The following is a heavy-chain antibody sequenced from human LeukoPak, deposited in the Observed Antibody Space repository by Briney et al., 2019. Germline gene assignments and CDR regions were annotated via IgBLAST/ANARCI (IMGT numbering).Heavy chain of an antibody. CDR3: ARESTGGYRVGVDY. CDR2: ISSNGDYI. J-gene: IGHJ4*02. V-gene: IGHV3-21*01. D-gene: IGHD2-8*02. Sequence: GGSLRLSCEASWLTLKYYTMNWVRQAPGKGLEWVSSISSNGDYIYYADSVKGRFTVSRDNANNSLFLQMNRLRDECSAVYDCARESTGGYRVGVDYWGQGTLVTVSS. CDR1: WLTLKYYT.